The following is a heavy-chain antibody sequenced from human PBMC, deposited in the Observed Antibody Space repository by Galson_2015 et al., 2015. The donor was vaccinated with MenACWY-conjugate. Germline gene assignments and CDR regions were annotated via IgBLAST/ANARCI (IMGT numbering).Heavy chain of an antibody. D-gene: IGHD2-2*01. CDR1: GASISSSSYY. CDR3: ARASYAVDSWFDT. Sequence: ETLSLTCTVSGASISSSSYYWDWIRQSPGKGLEWIGSIYFSGNSYYNPSLKRRVTLSIDTSRNQFSLKETSVTAADTAIYFCARASYAVDSWFDTWGQGTLVTVSS. CDR2: IYFSGNS. V-gene: IGHV4-39*07. J-gene: IGHJ5*02.